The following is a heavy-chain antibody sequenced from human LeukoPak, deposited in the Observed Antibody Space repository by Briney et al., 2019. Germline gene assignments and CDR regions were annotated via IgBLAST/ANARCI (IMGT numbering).Heavy chain of an antibody. CDR2: IYTSGCT. V-gene: IGHV4-61*02. J-gene: IGHJ5*02. Sequence: SETLSLTCTVSGGSISSGSYYWSWIRQPAGKGLEWSVRIYTSGCTNYNPSLKSRVTISVDTSKNQFSLKLSSVTAADTAVYYCAREPLLNYNWFDPWGQGTLVTVSS. D-gene: IGHD2/OR15-2a*01. CDR3: AREPLLNYNWFDP. CDR1: GGSISSGSYY.